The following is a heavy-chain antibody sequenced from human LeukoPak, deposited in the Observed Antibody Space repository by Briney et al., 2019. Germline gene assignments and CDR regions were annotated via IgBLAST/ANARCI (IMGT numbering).Heavy chain of an antibody. CDR2: ISASSGNT. CDR1: GYTFSNYG. CDR3: ARDGAVGATLQGASYYWFDP. J-gene: IGHJ5*02. Sequence: ASVKVSCKASGYTFSNYGISWLRQAPGQGLEWMGWISASSGNTRYEQSFHGRLTMTTDTSTSTAYMELRSLRSDDTAVYFCARDGAVGATLQGASYYWFDPWGQGTLVTVSS. D-gene: IGHD1-26*01. V-gene: IGHV1-18*01.